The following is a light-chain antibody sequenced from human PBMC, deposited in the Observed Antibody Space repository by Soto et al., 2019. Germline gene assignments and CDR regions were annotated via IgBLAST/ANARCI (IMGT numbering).Light chain of an antibody. CDR1: QNINTW. CDR2: RAS. V-gene: IGKV1-5*03. CDR3: QQYSSDST. J-gene: IGKJ1*01. Sequence: IQMTQSPSTLSASVGDRVTITCRASQNINTWLAWYQQKPGKAPRHLIYRASSLENGVPSRFGGRGSGTQFIFTISSLQPDDSATYYCQQYSSDSTFGQGTKVEIK.